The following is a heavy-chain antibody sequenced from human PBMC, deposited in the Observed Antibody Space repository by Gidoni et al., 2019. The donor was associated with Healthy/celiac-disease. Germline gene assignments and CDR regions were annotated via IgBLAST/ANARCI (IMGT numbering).Heavy chain of an antibody. CDR1: GFTFSNAW. CDR3: TTEGYYYGMDV. CDR2: IKSKSDGGTT. Sequence: EVQMVESGGGLVKPGGSLRLSCAASGFTFSNAWMSWVRQAPGKGLGWVGRIKSKSDGGTTDYAAPVKGRFTISRDDSKNTLYLQMNSLKTEDTAVYYGTTEGYYYGMDVWGQGTTVTVSS. V-gene: IGHV3-15*01. J-gene: IGHJ6*02.